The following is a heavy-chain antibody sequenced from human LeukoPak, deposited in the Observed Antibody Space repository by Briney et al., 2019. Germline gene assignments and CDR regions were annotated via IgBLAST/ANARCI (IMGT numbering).Heavy chain of an antibody. CDR1: GYTFTSYD. J-gene: IGHJ6*02. V-gene: IGHV1-18*01. D-gene: IGHD4-17*01. CDR2: ISAYNGNT. CDR3: ARDLTTHYGMDV. Sequence: ASVKVSCKASGYTFTSYDINWVRQATGQGLEWMGWISAYNGNTNYAQKLQGRVTMTTDTSTSTAYMELRSLRSDDTAVYYCARDLTTHYGMDVWGQGTTVTVSS.